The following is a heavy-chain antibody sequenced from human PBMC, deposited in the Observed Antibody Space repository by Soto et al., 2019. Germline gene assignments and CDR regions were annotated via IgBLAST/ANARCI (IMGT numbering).Heavy chain of an antibody. V-gene: IGHV1-2*04. D-gene: IGHD6-13*01. CDR1: GYTFTGYY. CDR3: ARAKSRVTIYSSSSLYNWFDP. J-gene: IGHJ5*02. CDR2: INPNSGGT. Sequence: ASVKVSCKASGYTFTGYYMHWVRQAPGQGLEWMGWINPNSGGTNYAQKFQGWVTVTRDTSISTAYMELSRLRSDDTAVYYCARAKSRVTIYSSSSLYNWFDPWGQGTLVTVSS.